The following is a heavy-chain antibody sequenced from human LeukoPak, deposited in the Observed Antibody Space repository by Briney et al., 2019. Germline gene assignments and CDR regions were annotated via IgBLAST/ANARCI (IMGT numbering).Heavy chain of an antibody. CDR2: IYNSGST. CDR3: ARGGYSYGYDDDFDY. Sequence: KPSETLSLTCTVSGGSISSYYWSWIRQPPGKGLEWIGYIYNSGSTNYNPSPKSRVTISVDTAKNQFSLKLSYVTAADTAVYYCARGGYSYGYDDDFDYWGQGTLVTVSS. D-gene: IGHD5-18*01. V-gene: IGHV4-59*01. CDR1: GGSISSYY. J-gene: IGHJ4*02.